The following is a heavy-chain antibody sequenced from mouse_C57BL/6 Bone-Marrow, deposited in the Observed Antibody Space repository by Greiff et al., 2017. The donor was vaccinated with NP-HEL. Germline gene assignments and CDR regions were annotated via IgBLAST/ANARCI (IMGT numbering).Heavy chain of an antibody. Sequence: QVQLQQSGPELVKPGASVKISCKASGYAFSSSWMNWVKQRPGKGLEWIGRIYPGDGDTNYNGKFKGKATLTADKSSSTAYMQLSILTSEDSAVYFCASSYYGSPYWYFDVWGTGTTVTVSS. J-gene: IGHJ1*03. V-gene: IGHV1-82*01. CDR1: GYAFSSSW. D-gene: IGHD1-1*01. CDR3: ASSYYGSPYWYFDV. CDR2: IYPGDGDT.